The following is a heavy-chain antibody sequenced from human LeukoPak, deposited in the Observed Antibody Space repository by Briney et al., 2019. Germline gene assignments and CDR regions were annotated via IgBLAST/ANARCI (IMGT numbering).Heavy chain of an antibody. Sequence: SGGSLRLPCAASGFTFSSYWMSWVRQAPGKGLEWVANMNRDGSEKNYVDSIKGRFTISRDNAANSLYLQMNSLRVEDTAVYYCARDGGIIRFGGQDVWGQGTTVIVS. J-gene: IGHJ6*02. D-gene: IGHD3-16*01. CDR2: MNRDGSEK. CDR1: GFTFSSYW. V-gene: IGHV3-7*01. CDR3: ARDGGIIRFGGQDV.